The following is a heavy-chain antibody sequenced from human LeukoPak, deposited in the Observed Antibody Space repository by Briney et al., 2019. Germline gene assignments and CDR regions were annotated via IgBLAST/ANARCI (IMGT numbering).Heavy chain of an antibody. CDR2: INPSGGST. J-gene: IGHJ6*03. V-gene: IGHV1-46*02. CDR3: ARDPSTNYYYYYYMDV. Sequence: GASVKVSCKASGYTFNFYYMNWVRQAPGQGLEWMGIINPSGGSTTYAQKFQGRVTMTRDTSTTTVYMELSSLRSEDTAVYYCARDPSTNYYYYYYMDVWGKGTTVTVSS. CDR1: GYTFNFYY.